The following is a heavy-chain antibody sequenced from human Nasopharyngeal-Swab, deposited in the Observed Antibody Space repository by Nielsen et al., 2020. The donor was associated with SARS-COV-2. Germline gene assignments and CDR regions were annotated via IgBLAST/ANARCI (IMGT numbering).Heavy chain of an antibody. CDR1: GFTFDDYA. CDR3: ANGVAAAGTWAFDI. D-gene: IGHD6-13*01. J-gene: IGHJ3*02. CDR2: ISWNGGST. Sequence: GGSLRLSCAASGFTFDDYAMHWVRQAPGKGLEWVSGISWNGGSTGYADSVKGRFTISRDNAKNTLYLQMNSLRAEDTAVYYCANGVAAAGTWAFDIWGQGTMVTVSS. V-gene: IGHV3-9*01.